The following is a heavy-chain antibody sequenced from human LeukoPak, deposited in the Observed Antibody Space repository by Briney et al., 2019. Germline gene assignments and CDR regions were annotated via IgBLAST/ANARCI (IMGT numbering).Heavy chain of an antibody. CDR2: IYQSGRT. CDR1: GYSINRGYY. D-gene: IGHD6-13*01. Sequence: SETLSLTCAVSGYSINRGYYWGWPRQPPGKGREGIGNIYQSGRTHYNPSLKSRVTISVDTSKNQFSLRLSSVTAADTAVYYCARAAGAAVRGYYYYYMDVWGKGTTVTVSS. J-gene: IGHJ6*03. V-gene: IGHV4-38-2*01. CDR3: ARAAGAAVRGYYYYYMDV.